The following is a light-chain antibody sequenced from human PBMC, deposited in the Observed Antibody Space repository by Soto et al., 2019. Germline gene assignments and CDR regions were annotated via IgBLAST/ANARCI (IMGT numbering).Light chain of an antibody. CDR3: QQRSSWLIT. V-gene: IGKV3-11*01. J-gene: IGKJ5*01. CDR1: QGISSY. CDR2: DAS. Sequence: EIVLTQSPATLSLSPGERATLSCRAGQGISSYLAWYQQKPGQAPRLLIYDASNRATGIPARFSGSGSGTDFTLTISSLEPEDFAVYYCQQRSSWLITFGQGTRLEIK.